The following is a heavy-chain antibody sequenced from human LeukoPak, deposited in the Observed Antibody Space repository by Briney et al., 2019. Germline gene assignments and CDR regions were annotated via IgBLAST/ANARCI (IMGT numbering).Heavy chain of an antibody. CDR1: GFTFSSYW. CDR3: AGYRGYDWAFDS. D-gene: IGHD5-12*01. CDR2: IKQDGSEK. J-gene: IGHJ3*02. Sequence: PGGSLRLSCAASGFTFSSYWMSWVRQAPGKGLEWVGNIKQDGSEKDYVDPLKGRFTISRDNAKNSLYLQMNSLRAEDTAVYYCAGYRGYDWAFDSRGQGTMVTVSS. V-gene: IGHV3-7*01.